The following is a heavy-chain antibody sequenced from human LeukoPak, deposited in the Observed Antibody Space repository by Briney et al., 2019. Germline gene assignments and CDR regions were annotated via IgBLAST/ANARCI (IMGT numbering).Heavy chain of an antibody. J-gene: IGHJ6*02. V-gene: IGHV4-4*02. Sequence: PSETLSLTCAVSGGSISSSNWWSWIRQPPGKGLEWIGEIYHSGSTNYNPSLKSRVTISVDKSKNQFSLKLSSVTAADTAVYYCARDLRSWIWENGMDVWGQGTTVTVSS. CDR2: IYHSGST. D-gene: IGHD1-26*01. CDR3: ARDLRSWIWENGMDV. CDR1: GGSISSSNW.